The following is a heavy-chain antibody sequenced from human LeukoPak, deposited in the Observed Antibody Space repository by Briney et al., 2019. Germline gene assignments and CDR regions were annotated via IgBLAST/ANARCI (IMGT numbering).Heavy chain of an antibody. CDR2: INAYNGNT. CDR1: GYTFTSYG. CDR3: ARRQGTTLSFDY. J-gene: IGHJ4*02. V-gene: IGHV1-18*01. Sequence: ASVKVSCKASGYTFTSYGFSRVRQAPGQGLEWMGWINAYNGNTNYAQKLQGRVTMTTDTSTSTAYMELRSLRFDDTAVYYCARRQGTTLSFDYWGQGTLVTVSS. D-gene: IGHD1-1*01.